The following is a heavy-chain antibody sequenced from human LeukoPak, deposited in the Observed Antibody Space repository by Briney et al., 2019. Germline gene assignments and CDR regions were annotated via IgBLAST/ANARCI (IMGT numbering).Heavy chain of an antibody. J-gene: IGHJ5*02. CDR3: ARHKGYVISWFDP. V-gene: IGHV4-38-2*01. Sequence: PSETLSLTCAVSGYSISTAYYWGWIRQPPGNGLEWIGSIDHSGNTHYNPSLKNRVTISVDTSKNHFSLKLSAVIAADTAVYYCARHKGYVISWFDPWGQGTLVTVSS. CDR2: IDHSGNT. CDR1: GYSISTAYY. D-gene: IGHD5-12*01.